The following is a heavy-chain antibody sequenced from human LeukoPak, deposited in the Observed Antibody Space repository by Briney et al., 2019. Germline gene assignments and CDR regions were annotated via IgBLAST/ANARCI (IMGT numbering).Heavy chain of an antibody. CDR3: ARPAVASIDWFDP. CDR2: INPNSGVT. V-gene: IGHV1-2*02. D-gene: IGHD3-3*02. Sequence: GASVKVSCKASGYTFTGYYMHWVRQAPGQGLEWMGWINPNSGVTNYAQNFQDRVTMTRDTSIRTAYMELSRLRSDDTAVYYCARPAVASIDWFDPWGQGTLVTVSS. CDR1: GYTFTGYY. J-gene: IGHJ5*02.